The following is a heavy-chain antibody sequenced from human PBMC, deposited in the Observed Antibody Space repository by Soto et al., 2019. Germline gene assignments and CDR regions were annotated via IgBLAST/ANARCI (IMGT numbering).Heavy chain of an antibody. Sequence: QVQLVQSGAEVKKPGASVKVSCKASGYTFTNYGINWVRQAPGQGLEWLGWVSAYNGERRYAQRVQARVIMTTATSTTTAYMELRSLSSDDKAVYYCSRGTSIPASGDYWGQGTLVTVSS. CDR1: GYTFTNYG. CDR3: SRGTSIPASGDY. V-gene: IGHV1-18*01. J-gene: IGHJ4*01. CDR2: VSAYNGER. D-gene: IGHD6-6*01.